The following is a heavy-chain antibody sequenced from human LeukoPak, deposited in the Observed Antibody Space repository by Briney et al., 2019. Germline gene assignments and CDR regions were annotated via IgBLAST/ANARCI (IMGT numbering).Heavy chain of an antibody. CDR1: CGSFSGYY. D-gene: IGHD5-18*01. Sequence: SETLSLTCAVYCGSFSGYYWSWIRQPPGKGPGWIGEINHSGSTNYNPSLKSRVTISVDTSKNQFSLKLSSLTAADTAVYYCARGYSYGQRFDYWGQGTLVTVSS. V-gene: IGHV4-34*01. J-gene: IGHJ4*02. CDR3: ARGYSYGQRFDY. CDR2: INHSGST.